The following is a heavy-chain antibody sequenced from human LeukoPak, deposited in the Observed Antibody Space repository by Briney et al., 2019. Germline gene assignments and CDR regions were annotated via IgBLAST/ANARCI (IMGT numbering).Heavy chain of an antibody. J-gene: IGHJ3*01. D-gene: IGHD4-11*01. V-gene: IGHV3-49*04. CDR2: IRSKAYGGTA. CDR3: TFPTVNTMCVWGGAFDL. CDR1: GFTFGDYA. Sequence: GGSLRLSCTASGFTFGDYAMSWVRQAPGRGLEWVGFIRSKAYGGTAEYAASVKGRFTISRDDSKSIAYLQMNSLKTEDTAVYYCTFPTVNTMCVWGGAFDLWARGKMVRLF.